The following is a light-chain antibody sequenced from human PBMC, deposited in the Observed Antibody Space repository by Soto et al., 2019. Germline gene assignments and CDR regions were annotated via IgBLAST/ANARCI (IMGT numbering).Light chain of an antibody. Sequence: QAVLTQAPSVSVAPGETVTLSCTGSTGTIAGGSDVHWYQQHPGTAPKPLIFATDNRPSWVPARFSGSQSGTTAALALTGFQADDEAEDYYQSYDNSLSAYVFGTGTKVTVL. J-gene: IGLJ1*01. CDR1: TGTIAGGSD. V-gene: IGLV1-40*01. CDR2: ATD. CDR3: QSYDNSLSAYV.